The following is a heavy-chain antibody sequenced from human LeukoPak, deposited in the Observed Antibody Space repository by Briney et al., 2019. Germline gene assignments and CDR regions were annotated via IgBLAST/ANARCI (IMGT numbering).Heavy chain of an antibody. Sequence: GESLRLSCAASGFTFTTYWMSWVRQPPGKGLEWVANIKQDGTEKYYADSVKGRFTISRDNAKNSLYLQMNSLRAEDTALYYCAKDIGYSGSYGGEGAFDIWGQGTMVTVSS. D-gene: IGHD1-26*01. CDR1: GFTFTTYW. V-gene: IGHV3-7*03. CDR3: AKDIGYSGSYGGEGAFDI. J-gene: IGHJ3*02. CDR2: IKQDGTEK.